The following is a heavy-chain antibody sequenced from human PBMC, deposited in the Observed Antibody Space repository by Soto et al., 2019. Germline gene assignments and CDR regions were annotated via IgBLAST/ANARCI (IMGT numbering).Heavy chain of an antibody. J-gene: IGHJ4*02. CDR2: INSDGSST. Sequence: EVQLVESGGGLVQPGGSLRLSCAASGFTFSSYWMHWVRQAPGKGLVWVSRINSDGSSTSYADSMKGRFTISRDNAKNTLYLQMNSLRAEDTAVYYCARVSDYGDYVAYWGQGTLVTVSS. V-gene: IGHV3-74*01. CDR1: GFTFSSYW. D-gene: IGHD4-17*01. CDR3: ARVSDYGDYVAY.